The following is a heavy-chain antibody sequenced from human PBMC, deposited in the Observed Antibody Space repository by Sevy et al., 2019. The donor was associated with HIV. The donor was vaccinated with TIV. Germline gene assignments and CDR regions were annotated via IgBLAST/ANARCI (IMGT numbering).Heavy chain of an antibody. CDR2: LSAGIST. Sequence: GGSLRLSCAASGFSVRDNSMSWVRQAPGQGLEWVSVLSAGISTYYGESVQGRFTISRDISGNMVYLQMNSLRPEDTSHYYSTRVHCDQGSGSFYFASWGQGTLVTVSS. CDR1: GFSVRDNS. V-gene: IGHV3-53*01. J-gene: IGHJ4*02. CDR3: TRVHCDQGSGSFYFAS. D-gene: IGHD3-10*01.